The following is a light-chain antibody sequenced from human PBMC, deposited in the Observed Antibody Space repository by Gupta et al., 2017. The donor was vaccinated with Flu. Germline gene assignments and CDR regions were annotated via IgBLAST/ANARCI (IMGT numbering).Light chain of an antibody. V-gene: IGKV1-5*03. CDR3: QQTSAFPST. CDR1: QSIGTS. CDR2: DVS. Sequence: DIQMTQSPSTLSASVGDRVTITCRASQSIGTSLAWYQQKPGKAPRLLIYDVSTLHNGVPSTFSGSGFRTEFTLTISSLQPDDFATYYYQQTSAFPSTLGQGTNLEIK. J-gene: IGKJ2*01.